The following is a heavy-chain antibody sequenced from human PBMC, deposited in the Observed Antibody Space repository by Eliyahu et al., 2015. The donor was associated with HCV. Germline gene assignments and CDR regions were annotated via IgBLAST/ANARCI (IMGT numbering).Heavy chain of an antibody. Sequence: GFTFSSYGMHWVRQVPGKGLEWVAVISYDGSNKYYADSVKGRFTISRDNSKNTLYLQMNSLRAEDTAVYYCAKDKLRQQLVPGYGMDVWGQGTTVTVSS. CDR2: ISYDGSNK. J-gene: IGHJ6*02. CDR1: GFTFSSYG. D-gene: IGHD6-13*01. V-gene: IGHV3-30*18. CDR3: AKDKLRQQLVPGYGMDV.